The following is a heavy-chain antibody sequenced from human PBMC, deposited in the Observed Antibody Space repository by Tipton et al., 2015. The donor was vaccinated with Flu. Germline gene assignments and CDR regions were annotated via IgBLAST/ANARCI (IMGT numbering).Heavy chain of an antibody. D-gene: IGHD6-19*01. CDR1: GGSISSSSYY. CDR3: AKGPYSGDWYRFNY. CDR2: IYSSGST. J-gene: IGHJ4*02. Sequence: TLSLTCTVSGGSISSSSYYWSWIRQPAGKGLEWIGRIYSSGSTNYNPSLKSRVTMSVDTSRNQFSLRLTSVTAADTAVYYCAKGPYSGDWYRFNYWGQGTLVTVSS. V-gene: IGHV4-61*02.